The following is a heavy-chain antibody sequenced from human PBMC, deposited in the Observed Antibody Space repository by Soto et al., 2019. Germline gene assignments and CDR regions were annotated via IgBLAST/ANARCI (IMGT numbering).Heavy chain of an antibody. Sequence: GGSLRLSCAASGFTFSSYWMHWVRQAPGKGLVWVSRINSDGSSTSYADSVKGRFTISRDNAKNTLYLKMNSLRAEDTAVYYCARDPRSYFYYYGMDVWGQGTTVTVPS. CDR2: INSDGSST. V-gene: IGHV3-74*01. CDR3: ARDPRSYFYYYGMDV. CDR1: GFTFSSYW. J-gene: IGHJ6*02.